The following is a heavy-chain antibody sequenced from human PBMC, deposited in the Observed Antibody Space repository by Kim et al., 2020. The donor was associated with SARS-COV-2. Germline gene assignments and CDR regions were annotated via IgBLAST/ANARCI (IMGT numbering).Heavy chain of an antibody. CDR3: ARDRVAYCGGDCYPDAFDI. V-gene: IGHV3-66*01. J-gene: IGHJ3*02. Sequence: GRFTISREKSKNTLYLQMNSLRAEDTAVYYCARDRVAYCGGDCYPDAFDIWGQGTMVTVSS. D-gene: IGHD2-21*02.